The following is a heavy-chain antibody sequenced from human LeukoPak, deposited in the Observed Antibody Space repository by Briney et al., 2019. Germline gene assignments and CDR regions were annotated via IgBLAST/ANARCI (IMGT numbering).Heavy chain of an antibody. CDR2: IYYSGST. Sequence: SETLSLTCTVSGGSISSSSYSWGWIRQPPGKGLEWIGSIYYSGSTYYNPSLKSRVTISVDKSKNKFSLKLTSVTAADTAVYYCARGGSQLAFDIWGQGTMVTVSS. J-gene: IGHJ3*02. V-gene: IGHV4-39*07. D-gene: IGHD3-16*01. CDR3: ARGGSQLAFDI. CDR1: GGSISSSSYS.